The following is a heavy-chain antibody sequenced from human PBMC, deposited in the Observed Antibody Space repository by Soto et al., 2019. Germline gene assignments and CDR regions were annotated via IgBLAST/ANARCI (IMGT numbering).Heavy chain of an antibody. D-gene: IGHD4-17*01. Sequence: GASVKVSCKASGYTFTIYYMHCVRQSPGQGLEWMGIINPSGGSTSYAQKFQGRVTMTRDTSTSTVYMELSSLRSEDTAVYYCARDYGGQNVYFDYWGQGTLVTVSS. V-gene: IGHV1-46*01. CDR2: INPSGGST. CDR1: GYTFTIYY. J-gene: IGHJ4*02. CDR3: ARDYGGQNVYFDY.